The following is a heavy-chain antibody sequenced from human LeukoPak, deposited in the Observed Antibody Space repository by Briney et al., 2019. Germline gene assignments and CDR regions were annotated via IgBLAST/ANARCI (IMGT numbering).Heavy chain of an antibody. D-gene: IGHD4-17*01. CDR3: AKVSTVTDFDY. J-gene: IGHJ4*02. Sequence: GGSLRLSCAASGFTFSSYDMHWVRQATGKGLEWVSAIGTAGDTYYPGSVKGRFTISRENAKNSLYLQMNSLRAEDTAVYYCAKVSTVTDFDYWGQGTLVTVSS. V-gene: IGHV3-13*01. CDR1: GFTFSSYD. CDR2: IGTAGDT.